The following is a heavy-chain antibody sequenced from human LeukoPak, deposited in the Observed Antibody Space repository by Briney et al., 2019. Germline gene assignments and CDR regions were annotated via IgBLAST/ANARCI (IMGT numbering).Heavy chain of an antibody. CDR1: GGSSSSYY. CDR2: IYYSGSS. V-gene: IGHV4-59*08. D-gene: IGHD6-6*01. Sequence: SETLSLTCSVSGGSSSSYYLSWIRQPPGRGLEWMGYIYYSGSSNSHASLKSRVTILVATSKNQFSLRLSSVTAADAAVYYCARHRAYSSSSAFDIWGQGTMVTVSS. J-gene: IGHJ3*02. CDR3: ARHRAYSSSSAFDI.